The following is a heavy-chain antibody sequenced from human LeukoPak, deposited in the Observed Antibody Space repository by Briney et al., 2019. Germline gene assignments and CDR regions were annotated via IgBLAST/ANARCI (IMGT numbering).Heavy chain of an antibody. Sequence: PGESLKISCKGSGYSFTSYWIGWVRQMPGKGLEWMGIIYPGDSDTRYSPSFQGQVTISADKSISTAYLQWSSLKTEDTAVYYCVRHDGMVLPVWGQGTLVTVSS. CDR2: IYPGDSDT. V-gene: IGHV5-51*01. CDR1: GYSFTSYW. CDR3: VRHDGMVLPV. J-gene: IGHJ4*02. D-gene: IGHD3-3*01.